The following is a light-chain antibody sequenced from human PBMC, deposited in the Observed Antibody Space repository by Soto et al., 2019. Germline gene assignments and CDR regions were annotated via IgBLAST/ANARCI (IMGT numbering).Light chain of an antibody. CDR2: GAS. CDR1: QSVSSSY. CDR3: LQYGNSPFT. J-gene: IGKJ3*01. Sequence: EIVLTQSPGTLSLSPGERATLSCRASQSVSSSYLAWYQQKPGQTPRLLIYGASSRATGIPDRFSGSGSGTDFTLTISRLEPEDFAVYYCLQYGNSPFTFGPGTKVDIK. V-gene: IGKV3-20*01.